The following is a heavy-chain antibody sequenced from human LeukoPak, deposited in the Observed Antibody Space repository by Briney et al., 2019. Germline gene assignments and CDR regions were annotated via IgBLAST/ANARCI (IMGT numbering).Heavy chain of an antibody. D-gene: IGHD2-2*02. CDR2: ISGSGGST. Sequence: PGGSPRLSCAASGFTFSSYAMSWVRQAPGKGLEWVSAISGSGGSTYYADSVKGRFTISRDNSKNTLYLQMNSLRAEDTAVYYCAKDGDIVVVPAAILDYWGQGTLVTVSS. CDR1: GFTFSSYA. CDR3: AKDGDIVVVPAAILDY. V-gene: IGHV3-23*01. J-gene: IGHJ4*02.